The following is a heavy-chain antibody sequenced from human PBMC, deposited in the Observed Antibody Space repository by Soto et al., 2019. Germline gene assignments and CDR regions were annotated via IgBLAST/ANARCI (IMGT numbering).Heavy chain of an antibody. CDR2: IIPILGIA. Sequence: GASVKVSCKASGGTFSSYTISWVRQAPGQGLEWMGRIIPILGIANYAQKFQGRVTITADKSTSTAYMELSSLRSEDTAVYYCARDAAARQGNDFDYWGQGTLVTVSS. CDR3: ARDAAARQGNDFDY. V-gene: IGHV1-69*04. D-gene: IGHD6-13*01. J-gene: IGHJ4*02. CDR1: GGTFSSYT.